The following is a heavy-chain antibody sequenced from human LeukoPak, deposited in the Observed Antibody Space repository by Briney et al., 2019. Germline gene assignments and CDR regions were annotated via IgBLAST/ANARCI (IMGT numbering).Heavy chain of an antibody. CDR2: IYPGDSDT. CDR3: ASPTESDWSPPYY. D-gene: IGHD3-9*01. J-gene: IGHJ4*02. Sequence: GESLKISCKGSGYSFTSYWIGWVRQMPGKGLEWMGIIYPGDSDTRYSPSFQGQVTISADKSIGTAYLQWSSLKASDTAMYYCASPTESDWSPPYYWGQGTLVTVSS. CDR1: GYSFTSYW. V-gene: IGHV5-51*01.